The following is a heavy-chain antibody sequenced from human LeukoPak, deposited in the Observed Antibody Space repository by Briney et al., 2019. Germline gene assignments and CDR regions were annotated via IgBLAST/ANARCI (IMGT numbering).Heavy chain of an antibody. CDR1: GFTFSSYA. D-gene: IGHD3-10*01. CDR2: ISYDGSNK. J-gene: IGHJ4*02. V-gene: IGHV3-30*01. CDR3: ARDISSGYVDY. Sequence: QAGRSLRLSCADSGFTFSSYAMHWVRQAPGKGLEWVAVISYDGSNKYYADSVKGRFTISRDNSKNTLYLQMNSLRAEDTAVYYCARDISSGYVDYWGQGTLVTVSS.